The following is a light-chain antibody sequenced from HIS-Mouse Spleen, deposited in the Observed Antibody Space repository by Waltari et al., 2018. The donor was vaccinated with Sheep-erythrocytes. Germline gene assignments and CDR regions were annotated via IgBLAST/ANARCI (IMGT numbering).Light chain of an antibody. Sequence: EIVLTQSPATLALSPGERATLSGRASQSVSSYLAWYKQTPGQAPRLLIYDASNRATGMPARFSGSGSGTDFTLTISSLEPEDFAVYYCQQRSNWYTFGPGTKLEIK. CDR1: QSVSSY. V-gene: IGKV3-11*01. CDR3: QQRSNWYT. CDR2: DAS. J-gene: IGKJ2*01.